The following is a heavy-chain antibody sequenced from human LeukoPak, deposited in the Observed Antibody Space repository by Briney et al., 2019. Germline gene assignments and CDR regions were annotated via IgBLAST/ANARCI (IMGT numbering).Heavy chain of an antibody. V-gene: IGHV1-18*01. Sequence: ASVKVSCKASGYTFTSYGISWVRQAPGQGLEWMGWISAHNGNTNYAQKLQGRVTMTTDTSTSTAYMELRSLRSDDTAVYYCARVGSPYQLLPFDYWGQGTLVTVSS. CDR1: GYTFTSYG. D-gene: IGHD2-2*01. CDR2: ISAHNGNT. J-gene: IGHJ4*02. CDR3: ARVGSPYQLLPFDY.